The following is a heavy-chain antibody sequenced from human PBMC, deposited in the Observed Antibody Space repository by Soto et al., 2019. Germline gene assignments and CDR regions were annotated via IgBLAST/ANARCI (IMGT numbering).Heavy chain of an antibody. CDR3: ARHLSFLGSDSSSLGAFDI. CDR2: IYPGDSDT. CDR1: GYSFTSYW. Sequence: GESLKISCKGSGYSFTSYWIGWVRQMPGKGLEWMGIIYPGDSDTRYSPSFQGQVTISADKSISTAYLQWSSLKASDTAMYYCARHLSFLGSDSSSLGAFDIWGQGTMVTVSS. V-gene: IGHV5-51*01. J-gene: IGHJ3*02. D-gene: IGHD6-6*01.